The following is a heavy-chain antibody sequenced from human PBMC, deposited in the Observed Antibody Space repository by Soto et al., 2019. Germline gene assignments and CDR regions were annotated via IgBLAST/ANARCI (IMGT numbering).Heavy chain of an antibody. CDR3: ARSGPSSSFYARYYFDY. D-gene: IGHD6-6*01. J-gene: IGHJ4*02. CDR1: GGSISSSSYY. V-gene: IGHV4-39*01. CDR2: IYYSGST. Sequence: KPSETLSLTCTVSGGSISSSSYYWGWIRQPPGKGLEWIGSIYYSGSTYYNPSLKSRVTISVDTSKNQFSLKLSSVTAADTAVYYCARSGPSSSFYARYYFDYWGQGTLVTVSS.